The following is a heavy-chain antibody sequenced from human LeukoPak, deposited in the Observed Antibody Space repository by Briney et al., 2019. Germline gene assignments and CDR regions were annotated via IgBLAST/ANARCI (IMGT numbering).Heavy chain of an antibody. Sequence: GGSLRLSCAASGFTFSSYAMSWVRQAPGKGLEWVSTISGGGGSIYYADSVKGRLTISRDHSKNTLYLQMNSLRAEDTAVYYCAKDGVKLLGFGDPRLAFDIWGQGTMVTVSS. J-gene: IGHJ3*02. D-gene: IGHD3-10*01. CDR3: AKDGVKLLGFGDPRLAFDI. CDR2: ISGGGGSI. V-gene: IGHV3-23*01. CDR1: GFTFSSYA.